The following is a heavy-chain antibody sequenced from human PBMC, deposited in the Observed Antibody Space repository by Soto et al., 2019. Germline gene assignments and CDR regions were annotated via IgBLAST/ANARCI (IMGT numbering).Heavy chain of an antibody. D-gene: IGHD5-12*01. CDR2: IYYSGST. V-gene: IGHV4-59*01. CDR1: GGSISSYY. CDR3: ATGYSGYGAQDY. Sequence: PSETLSLTCTVSGGSISSYYWSWIRQPPGKGLEWIGYIYYSGSTNYNPSIKSRVTKSVDTSKNQFSLKLSSVTAADTAVYYCATGYSGYGAQDYWGQGTLVTVSS. J-gene: IGHJ4*02.